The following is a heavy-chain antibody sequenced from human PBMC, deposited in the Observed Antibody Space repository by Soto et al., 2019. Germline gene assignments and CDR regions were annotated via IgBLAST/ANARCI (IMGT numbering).Heavy chain of an antibody. CDR3: ARDGEGRTTRNWFDP. Sequence: PSETLSLTCAVSGYSISSGYYWGWIRQPPGKGLEWIGSIYHSGSTYYNPYLKRRVTISVDTSKNQFSLKLSSVTAADTAVYYCARDGEGRTTRNWFDPWGKGTLGTVSS. CDR2: IYHSGST. V-gene: IGHV4-38-2*01. CDR1: GYSISSGYY. J-gene: IGHJ5*02. D-gene: IGHD1-7*01.